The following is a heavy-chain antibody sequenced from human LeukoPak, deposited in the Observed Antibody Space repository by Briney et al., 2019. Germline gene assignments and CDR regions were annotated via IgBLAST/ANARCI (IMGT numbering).Heavy chain of an antibody. V-gene: IGHV4-61*08. J-gene: IGHJ4*02. CDR1: GGSISSGDYY. Sequence: SETLSLTCTVSGGSISSGDYYWSWIRQPPGKGLEWIGEINHSVSTNYNPSLKSRVTISVDTSKNQFSLKLSSVTAADTAVYYCARGRRVVLRYFDYWGQGTLVTVSS. CDR2: INHSVST. CDR3: ARGRRVVLRYFDY. D-gene: IGHD3-9*01.